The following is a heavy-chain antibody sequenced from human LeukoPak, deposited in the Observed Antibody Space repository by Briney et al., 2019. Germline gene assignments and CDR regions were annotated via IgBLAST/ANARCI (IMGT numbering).Heavy chain of an antibody. CDR3: ARDARAYYDSSGYSDY. V-gene: IGHV1-18*01. J-gene: IGHJ4*02. D-gene: IGHD3-22*01. Sequence: GASVKVSCKASGYTFTSYGISWVRRAPGQGLEWMGWISAYNGNTNYAQKLQGRVTMTIDTSTSTAYMELRSLRSDDTAVYYCARDARAYYDSSGYSDYWGQGTLVTVSS. CDR1: GYTFTSYG. CDR2: ISAYNGNT.